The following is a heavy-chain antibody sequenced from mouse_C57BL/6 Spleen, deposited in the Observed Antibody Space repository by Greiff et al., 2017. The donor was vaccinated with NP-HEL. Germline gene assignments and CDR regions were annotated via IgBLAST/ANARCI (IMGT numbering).Heavy chain of an antibody. CDR3: ARIYDGYYPGYFDV. J-gene: IGHJ1*03. D-gene: IGHD2-3*01. CDR2: IWTGGGT. CDR1: GFSLTSYA. Sequence: VKLQESGPGLVAPSQSLSITCTVSGFSLTSYAISWVRQPPGKGLEWLGVIWTGGGTNYNSALKSRLSISKDNSKSQVFLKMNSLQTDDTARYYCARIYDGYYPGYFDVWGTGTTVTVSS. V-gene: IGHV2-9-1*01.